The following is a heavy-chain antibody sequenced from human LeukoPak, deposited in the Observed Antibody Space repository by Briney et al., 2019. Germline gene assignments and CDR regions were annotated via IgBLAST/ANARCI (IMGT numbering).Heavy chain of an antibody. CDR2: INPNSGGT. CDR3: ARYSIAAAGTFDP. CDR1: GYTFTGYY. V-gene: IGHV1-2*02. Sequence: ASVKVSCKASGYTFTGYYMHWVRQAPGQGLEWMGWINPNSGGTNYAQKFQSRVTMTRDTSISTAYMELSRLRSDDTAVYYCARYSIAAAGTFDPWGQGTLVTVSS. J-gene: IGHJ5*02. D-gene: IGHD6-13*01.